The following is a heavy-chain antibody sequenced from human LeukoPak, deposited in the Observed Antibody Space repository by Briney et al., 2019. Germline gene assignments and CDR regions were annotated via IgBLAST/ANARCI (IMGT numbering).Heavy chain of an antibody. V-gene: IGHV3-11*04. CDR3: AREGRLFDILTGYYKQVGAFDI. CDR1: GFTFSDYY. D-gene: IGHD3-9*01. CDR2: ISSSGSTI. J-gene: IGHJ3*02. Sequence: GGSLRLSCAASGFTFSDYYMSWIRQAPGKGLEWVSYISSSGSTIYYADSVKGRFTISRDNAKNSLYLQMNSLRAEDTAGYYCAREGRLFDILTGYYKQVGAFDIWGQGTMVTVSS.